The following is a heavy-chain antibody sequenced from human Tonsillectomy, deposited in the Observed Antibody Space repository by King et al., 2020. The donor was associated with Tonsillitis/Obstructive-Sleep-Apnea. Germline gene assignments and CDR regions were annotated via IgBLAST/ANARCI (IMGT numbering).Heavy chain of an antibody. D-gene: IGHD2-21*01. CDR3: AREVYGDYTWDGLDV. V-gene: IGHV1-69*10. Sequence: QLVQSGAEVKKPGSSVKVSCKTSGGTFSRYAISWVRQAPGQGLEWMGAIIPMLGIVQYAQKFQGRVTITADKSTSTAYLELSSLSSDDTAVYFCAREVYGDYTWDGLDVWGQGTTVTVSS. CDR1: GGTFSRYA. J-gene: IGHJ6*02. CDR2: IIPMLGIV.